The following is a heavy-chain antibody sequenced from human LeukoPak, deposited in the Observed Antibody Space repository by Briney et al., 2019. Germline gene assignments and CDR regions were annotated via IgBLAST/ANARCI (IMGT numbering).Heavy chain of an antibody. CDR2: INPNSGGT. Sequence: ASVKVSCKAAGYTFTGYYMHWVRQAPGQGLEWMGWINPNSGGTNYAQKFQGRVTMTRDTSISTAYMELSRLRSDDTAVYYCARGGYCSSTSCHPIFDYWGQGTLVTVSS. CDR3: ARGGYCSSTSCHPIFDY. V-gene: IGHV1-2*02. CDR1: GYTFTGYY. J-gene: IGHJ4*02. D-gene: IGHD2-2*01.